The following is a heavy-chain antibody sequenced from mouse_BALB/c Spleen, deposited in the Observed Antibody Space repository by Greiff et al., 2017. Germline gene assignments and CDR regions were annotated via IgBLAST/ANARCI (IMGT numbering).Heavy chain of an antibody. CDR3: ARLSTTDFDG. V-gene: IGHV1-7*01. CDR2: INPSTGYT. J-gene: IGHJ1*01. CDR1: GYTFTSYW. D-gene: IGHD2-12*01. Sequence: QVQLQQSGAELAKPGASVKMSCKASGYTFTSYWMHWVKQRPGQGLEWIGYINPSTGYTEYNQKFKDKATLTADKSSSTAYMQLSSQTSEDSAVYYCARLSTTDFDGWGAGTTVTVSS.